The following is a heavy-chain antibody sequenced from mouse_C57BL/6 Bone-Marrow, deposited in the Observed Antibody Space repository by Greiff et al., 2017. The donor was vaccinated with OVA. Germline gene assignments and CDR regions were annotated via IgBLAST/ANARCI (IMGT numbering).Heavy chain of an antibody. D-gene: IGHD2-3*01. CDR3: ARWALYDGYRWYFDV. Sequence: QVQLQQSGAELVRPGSSVKLSCKASGYTFTSYWMHWVKQRPIQGLEWIGNIDPSDSETHYNQKFKDKATLTVDKSSSTAYMQLSSLTSEDSAVYYCARWALYDGYRWYFDVWGTGTTVTVSS. V-gene: IGHV1-52*01. CDR2: IDPSDSET. CDR1: GYTFTSYW. J-gene: IGHJ1*03.